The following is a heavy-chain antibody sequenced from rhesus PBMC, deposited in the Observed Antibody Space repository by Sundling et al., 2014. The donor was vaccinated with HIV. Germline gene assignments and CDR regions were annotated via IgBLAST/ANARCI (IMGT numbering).Heavy chain of an antibody. CDR3: AKTPISTGYVDY. D-gene: IGHD3-3*01. J-gene: IGHJ4*01. CDR1: GFTFSSYY. Sequence: EVQLVESGGGLVQPGGSLRLSCTGSGFTFSSYYMYWVRQAPGKGLEWVSAINTGGGSKWYIDSVKGRFTISKENAKNILYLQMDSLRAEDTAVYYCAKTPISTGYVDYWGQGVLVTVSS. CDR2: INTGGGSK. V-gene: IGHV3-8*01.